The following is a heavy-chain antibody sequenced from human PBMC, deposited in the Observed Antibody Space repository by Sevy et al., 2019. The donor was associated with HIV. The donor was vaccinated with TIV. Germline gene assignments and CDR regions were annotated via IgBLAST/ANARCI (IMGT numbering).Heavy chain of an antibody. J-gene: IGHJ4*02. CDR2: IKQDGSEK. CDR1: GFTFSSYW. V-gene: IGHV3-7*01. CDR3: ARALAAAASY. D-gene: IGHD6-25*01. Sequence: GGSLRLSCAASGFTFSSYWMNWVRQAPGKGLGWVANIKQDGSEKYYVDSVKGRFTISRDNAKNSMHLQMNSLRAEDTAVYYCARALAAAASYWGQGTLVTVSS.